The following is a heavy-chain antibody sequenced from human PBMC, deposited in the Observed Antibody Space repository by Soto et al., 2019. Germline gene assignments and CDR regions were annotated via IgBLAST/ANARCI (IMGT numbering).Heavy chain of an antibody. CDR2: LNSNSGDT. Sequence: QLQLVQSGAEVKRPGASVRVSCKASGNTLTGHFLHWVRQARGQGLEWMGWLNSNSGDTNYAHKFEGRVTMTRDSSAGTAYMELSGLRSDDTAVYFCARESAGKTLYGMDVWGQGTTVTVSS. CDR3: ARESAGKTLYGMDV. V-gene: IGHV1-2*02. J-gene: IGHJ6*02. D-gene: IGHD1-1*01. CDR1: GNTLTGHF.